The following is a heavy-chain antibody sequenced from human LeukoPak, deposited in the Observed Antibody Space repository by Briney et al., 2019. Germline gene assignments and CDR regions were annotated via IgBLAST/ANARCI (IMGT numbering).Heavy chain of an antibody. CDR3: ARGWMATTHYFDY. D-gene: IGHD5-24*01. Sequence: PGESLKISCKGSGYSCTSYWIGWVRQMPGKGLEWMGIIYPGDSDTRYSPSSQGQVTISADKSISTAYLQWSSLKASDTAMYYCARGWMATTHYFDYWGRETLVTVSS. CDR2: IYPGDSDT. V-gene: IGHV5-51*01. J-gene: IGHJ4*02. CDR1: GYSCTSYW.